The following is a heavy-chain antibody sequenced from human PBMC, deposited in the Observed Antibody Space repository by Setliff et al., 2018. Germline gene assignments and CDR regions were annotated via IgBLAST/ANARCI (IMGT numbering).Heavy chain of an antibody. CDR3: ARWRVRDSGYYPRLSYMDV. J-gene: IGHJ6*03. V-gene: IGHV4-59*01. D-gene: IGHD3-22*01. CDR1: GSSFSSYS. CDR2: KYYSGST. Sequence: SETLSLTCTVSGSSFSSYSWSWIRQPPGKGLEWIGYKYYSGSTNSNPSLKSRVTISXXXXKNXXXXXXXXXXXXXXXVYXCARWRVRDSGYYPRLSYMDVWGKGTTVTVSS.